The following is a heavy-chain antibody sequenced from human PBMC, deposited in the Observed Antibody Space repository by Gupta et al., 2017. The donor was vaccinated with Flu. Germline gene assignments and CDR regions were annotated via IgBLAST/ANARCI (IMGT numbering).Heavy chain of an antibody. V-gene: IGHV1-3*01. CDR3: ARLLGGIIVVPTAPDAVDA. CDR2: INSDNGDT. D-gene: IGHD3-22*01. Sequence: HWVRQAPGQRLEWMGWINSDNGDTKSSQMVQGRVTLTRDTSASTVYMELTSLRSEDSAVYYCARLLGGIIVVPTAPDAVDAWGQGTKVTVSS. J-gene: IGHJ3*01.